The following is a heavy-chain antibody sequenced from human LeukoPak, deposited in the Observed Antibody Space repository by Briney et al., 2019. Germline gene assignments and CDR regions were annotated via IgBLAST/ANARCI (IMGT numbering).Heavy chain of an antibody. CDR2: LSGSGGST. CDR3: AKQDYYDPYYVDY. V-gene: IGHV3-23*01. J-gene: IGHJ4*02. Sequence: PGGSLRLSCAASGFTFSDYYMSWIRQAPGKGLEWVSVLSGSGGSTDYADSVKGRFTISRDNSKNTLYLQMNSLRAEDTAVYYCAKQDYYDPYYVDYWGQGTLVTVSS. CDR1: GFTFSDYY. D-gene: IGHD3-22*01.